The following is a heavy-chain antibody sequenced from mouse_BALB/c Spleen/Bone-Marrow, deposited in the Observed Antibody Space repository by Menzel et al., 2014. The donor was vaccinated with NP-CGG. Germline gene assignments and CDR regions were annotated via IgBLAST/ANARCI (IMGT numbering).Heavy chain of an antibody. CDR3: VRSPGEVNC. J-gene: IGHJ3*01. D-gene: IGHD1-3*01. V-gene: IGHV14-3*02. CDR2: IAPANGNT. Sequence: EVQLQESGAELVKPGASVKLSCTASGFNIKDSYMHWVKQRPEQGLEWIGRIAPANGNTEYDPKFQDKATITADTSSNTAYLQFSSLTSEDTAVYYCVRSPGEVNCWGQGTLVTVSA. CDR1: GFNIKDSY.